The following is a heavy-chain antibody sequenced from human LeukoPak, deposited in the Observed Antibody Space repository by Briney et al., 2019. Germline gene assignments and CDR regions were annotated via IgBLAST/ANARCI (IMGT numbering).Heavy chain of an antibody. CDR3: ARGGAAAGTGVVGGETFQVDY. V-gene: IGHV4-59*01. CDR2: IYYSGST. D-gene: IGHD6-13*01. CDR1: GGSISSYY. Sequence: SETLSLTCTVSGGSISSYYWSWIRQPPGKGLEWIGYIYYSGSTNYNPSLKSRVTISVDTSKNQFSLKLSSVTAADTAVYYCARGGAAAGTGVVGGETFQVDYWGQGTLVTVSS. J-gene: IGHJ4*02.